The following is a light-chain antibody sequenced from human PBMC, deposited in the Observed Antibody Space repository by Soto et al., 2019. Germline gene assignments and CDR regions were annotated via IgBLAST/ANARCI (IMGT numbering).Light chain of an antibody. Sequence: QSPAHLPVSPWERGTLSCRASQSVGSDLAWYQQKPGQAPRLLIYDASNRAIGIPARFSGSGSGTDFTLTISSLEPEDFAVYYCQQRSNWPLTFGGGTKVDIK. V-gene: IGKV3-11*01. CDR3: QQRSNWPLT. J-gene: IGKJ4*02. CDR1: QSVGSD. CDR2: DAS.